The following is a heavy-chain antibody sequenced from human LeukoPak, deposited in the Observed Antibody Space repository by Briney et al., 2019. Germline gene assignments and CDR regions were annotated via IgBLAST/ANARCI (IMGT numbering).Heavy chain of an antibody. J-gene: IGHJ3*02. V-gene: IGHV3-23*01. CDR2: ISGSGGST. CDR1: GFTFSSYA. CDR3: ATRIRGSSGWGAFDI. D-gene: IGHD6-19*01. Sequence: GGSLRLSCAASGFTFSSYAVSWVRQAPGKGLEWVSAISGSGGSTYYADSVKGRFTISRDNSKNTLYLQMNSLRAEDTAVYYCATRIRGSSGWGAFDIWGQGTMVTVSS.